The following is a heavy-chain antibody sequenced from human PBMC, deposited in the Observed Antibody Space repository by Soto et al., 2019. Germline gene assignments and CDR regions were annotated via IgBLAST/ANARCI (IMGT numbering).Heavy chain of an antibody. J-gene: IGHJ5*02. CDR1: GGTTTSGRSS. Sequence: SETLSPTCSVAGGTTTSGRSSWNWIRQSPGKGLEWIAYIYHSGSTYYNPSLKSRVTISVDRSENRFSMKLSSVTAADTAVYFCVKESVPSGPNYFDTWGPGTLVTVSS. CDR3: VKESVPSGPNYFDT. CDR2: IYHSGST. D-gene: IGHD2-2*01. V-gene: IGHV4-30-2*06.